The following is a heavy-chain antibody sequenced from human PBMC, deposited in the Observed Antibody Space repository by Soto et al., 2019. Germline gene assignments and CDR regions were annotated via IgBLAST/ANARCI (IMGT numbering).Heavy chain of an antibody. J-gene: IGHJ4*02. CDR1: GGSISSGGYY. D-gene: IGHD6-13*01. V-gene: IGHV4-31*03. CDR2: IYYSGST. CDR3: ARGKTVAAAGPFDY. Sequence: SSETLSLTCTVSGGSISSGGYYWSWIRQHPGKGLEWIGYIYYSGSTYYNPSLKSRVTISVDTSKNQFSLKPSSVTAADTAVYYCARGKTVAAAGPFDYWGQGTLVTVSS.